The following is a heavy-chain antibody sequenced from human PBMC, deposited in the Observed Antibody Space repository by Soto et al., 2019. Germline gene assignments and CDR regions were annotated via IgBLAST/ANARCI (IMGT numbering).Heavy chain of an antibody. CDR1: GGSVSSTTYY. CDR3: ARHLKLIYGSGTQTRRTRLTYFQP. CDR2: IYYSGNT. D-gene: IGHD3-10*01. J-gene: IGHJ1*01. V-gene: IGHV4-39*01. Sequence: QLQLQESGPGLVKPSETLSLTCTVSGGSVSSTTYYWGWIRQPPGKGLEWIGSIYYSGNTYYNPSLKSRVTISVDTSKNQFSLKLSSVSAADTAVYYCARHLKLIYGSGTQTRRTRLTYFQPWGQGTLVTVSS.